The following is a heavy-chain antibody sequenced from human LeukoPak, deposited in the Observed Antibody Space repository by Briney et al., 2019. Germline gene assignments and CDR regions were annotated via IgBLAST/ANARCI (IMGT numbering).Heavy chain of an antibody. CDR3: ARDHCTSCYNYFDY. D-gene: IGHD2-2*02. CDR1: GFTFSSYA. J-gene: IGHJ4*02. Sequence: GGSLRLSCAASGFTFSSYAMSWVRQAPGKGLEWVSIIYSGGSTYYADSVKGRFTISRDNSKNTLYLQMNSLRAEDTAVYYCARDHCTSCYNYFDYWGQGTLVTVSS. V-gene: IGHV3-66*01. CDR2: IYSGGST.